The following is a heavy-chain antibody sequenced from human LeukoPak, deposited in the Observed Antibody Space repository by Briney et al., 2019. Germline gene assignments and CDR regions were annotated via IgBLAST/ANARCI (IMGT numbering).Heavy chain of an antibody. CDR1: GGSVRNYY. D-gene: IGHD4-23*01. CDR3: ARDSGNSAFDY. J-gene: IGHJ4*02. V-gene: IGHV4-4*07. Sequence: PSETLSLTCTVSGGSVRNYYWSWIRQSAARGLEWIGRIYSGGDTYHNPSLTGRVTLSVDTSKNQFSLTLTSVTAADTAVYFCARDSGNSAFDYWGQGTLVTVSS. CDR2: IYSGGDT.